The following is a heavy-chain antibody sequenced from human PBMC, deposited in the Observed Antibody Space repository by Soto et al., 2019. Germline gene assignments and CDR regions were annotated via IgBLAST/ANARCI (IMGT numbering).Heavy chain of an antibody. CDR2: IYSGGST. Sequence: GGSLRLSCAASGFTVSSNYMSWVRQAPGKGLEWVSVIYSGGSTYYADSVKGRFTISRDNSKNTLYLQMNSLRAEDTAVYYCAREIPEYSGYDSWYFDLGGHGTLVTVSS. J-gene: IGHJ2*01. V-gene: IGHV3-66*01. CDR1: GFTVSSNY. CDR3: AREIPEYSGYDSWYFDL. D-gene: IGHD5-12*01.